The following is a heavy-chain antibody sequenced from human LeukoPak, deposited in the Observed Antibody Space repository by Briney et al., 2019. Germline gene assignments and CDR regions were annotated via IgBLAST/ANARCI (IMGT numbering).Heavy chain of an antibody. CDR3: ARSKIVVVTAVGYYLDY. CDR1: GGTFSSYA. CDR2: IIPIFGTA. J-gene: IGHJ4*02. D-gene: IGHD2-21*02. V-gene: IGHV1-69*13. Sequence: ASVTVSCKASGGTFSSYAISWVRQAPGQGLEWMGGIIPIFGTANYAQKFQGRVTITADESTSTAYMELSNLRSEDTAVYYCARSKIVVVTAVGYYLDYWGQGTLVTVSS.